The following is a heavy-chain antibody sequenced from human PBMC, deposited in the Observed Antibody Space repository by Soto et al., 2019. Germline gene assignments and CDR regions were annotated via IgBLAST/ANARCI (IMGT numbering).Heavy chain of an antibody. CDR3: ARMKFRGYSYGDEIDY. CDR2: IIPIFGTA. Sequence: QVQLVQSGAEVKKPGSSVKVSCKASGGTFSSYAISWVRQAPGQGLEWMGGIIPIFGTANYAQKFQGRVTITADKSTSTDYMELSSLRSEDTAVYYCARMKFRGYSYGDEIDYWGQGTLVTVSS. D-gene: IGHD5-18*01. CDR1: GGTFSSYA. J-gene: IGHJ4*02. V-gene: IGHV1-69*06.